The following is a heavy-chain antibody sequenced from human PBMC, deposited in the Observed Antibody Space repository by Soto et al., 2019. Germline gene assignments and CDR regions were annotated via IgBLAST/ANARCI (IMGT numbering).Heavy chain of an antibody. CDR3: ARGTSTNYYDSSGSIDY. CDR2: IWYDGSNK. V-gene: IGHV3-33*01. Sequence: PGGSLRLSCAASGFTFSSYGIHWVRQAPGKGLEWVAVIWYDGSNKYYADSVKGRFTISRDNSKNTLYLQMNSLRAEDTAVYYCARGTSTNYYDSSGSIDYWGQGTLVTVSS. CDR1: GFTFSSYG. D-gene: IGHD3-22*01. J-gene: IGHJ4*02.